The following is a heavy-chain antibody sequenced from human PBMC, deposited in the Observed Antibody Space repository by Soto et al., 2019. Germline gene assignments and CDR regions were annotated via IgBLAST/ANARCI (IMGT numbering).Heavy chain of an antibody. CDR3: AKEEREQQVVYDAFDM. D-gene: IGHD6-13*01. CDR2: ISGSGVTT. J-gene: IGHJ3*02. CDR1: GFTFSSHA. V-gene: IGHV3-23*04. Sequence: EVQLVEAGGGLVQPGGSLRVSCAASGFTFSSHAMSWVRQAPGKGLEWVSSISGSGVTTDYADSVKGRFTISRGNSQKMLYLQMNSLRAGDTAVYYCAKEEREQQVVYDAFDMWGQGTMVTVSS.